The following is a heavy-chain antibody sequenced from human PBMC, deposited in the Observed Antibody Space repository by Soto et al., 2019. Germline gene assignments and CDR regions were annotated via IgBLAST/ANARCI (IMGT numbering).Heavy chain of an antibody. CDR1: GGTFSSYA. V-gene: IGHV1-69*01. Sequence: QVQLVQSGAEVKKPGSSVKVSCKASGGTFSSYAISWVRQAPGHGLEWMGGIIPIVGTANYAQKFQGRVTITADESTSTAYRELSSLRSEDTAVYYCARAIWRFGELLQSSGMDVWGQGTTVTVSS. J-gene: IGHJ6*02. CDR3: ARAIWRFGELLQSSGMDV. CDR2: IIPIVGTA. D-gene: IGHD3-10*01.